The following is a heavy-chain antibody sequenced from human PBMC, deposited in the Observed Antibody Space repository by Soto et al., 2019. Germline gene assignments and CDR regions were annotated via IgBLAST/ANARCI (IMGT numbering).Heavy chain of an antibody. CDR3: AWARGATPYFDY. J-gene: IGHJ4*02. D-gene: IGHD1-26*01. CDR2: IILIFGTA. V-gene: IGHV1-69*06. CDR1: GGTFSSYA. Sequence: QVQLVQSGAEVKKPGSSVKVSCKASGGTFSSYAISWVRQAPGQGIEWMGGIILIFGTANYAQKFQGRVTITADKSTSTAYMALSSLRSEDTAVDYCAWARGATPYFDYWGQGTLVTVSS.